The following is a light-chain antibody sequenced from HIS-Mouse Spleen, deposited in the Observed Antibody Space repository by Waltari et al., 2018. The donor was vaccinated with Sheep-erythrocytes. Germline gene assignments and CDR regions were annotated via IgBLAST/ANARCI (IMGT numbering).Light chain of an antibody. CDR1: QGIRND. V-gene: IGKV1-6*01. CDR2: AAS. J-gene: IGKJ2*01. Sequence: AIKMTQSPSSLSASVGDRVTITCRASQGIRNDLGWYQQKPGKAPKLLIYAASSLQSGVPSRFSGSGSGTDFTLTSSSLQPEDFATYYCLQDYNYPYTFGQGTKLEIK. CDR3: LQDYNYPYT.